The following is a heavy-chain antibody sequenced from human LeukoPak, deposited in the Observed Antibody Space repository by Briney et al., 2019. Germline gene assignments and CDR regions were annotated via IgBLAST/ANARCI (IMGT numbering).Heavy chain of an antibody. V-gene: IGHV1-69*05. Sequence: SVKVSCKASGGTFSSYAISWVRQAPGQGLEWMGRIIPIFGTANHAQKFQGRVTITTDESTSTAYMELSSLRSEDTAVYYCVPTYYYDSSGRNAFDIWGQGTMVTVSS. D-gene: IGHD3-22*01. CDR1: GGTFSSYA. J-gene: IGHJ3*02. CDR2: IIPIFGTA. CDR3: VPTYYYDSSGRNAFDI.